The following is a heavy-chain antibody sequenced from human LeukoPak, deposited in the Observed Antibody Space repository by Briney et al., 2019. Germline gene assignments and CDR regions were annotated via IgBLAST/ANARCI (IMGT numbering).Heavy chain of an antibody. V-gene: IGHV3-13*01. CDR2: IGTAGDT. CDR1: GFTFSSYD. Sequence: GGSLRLSCAASGFTFSSYDMHWVRQATGKGLEWVSAIGTAGDTYYPGSVKGRFTISRENAKNSLYLQMNSLRAGDTAVYYCARGRVKGYYDSSGYDYWDQGTLVTVSS. CDR3: ARGRVKGYYDSSGYDY. J-gene: IGHJ4*02. D-gene: IGHD3-22*01.